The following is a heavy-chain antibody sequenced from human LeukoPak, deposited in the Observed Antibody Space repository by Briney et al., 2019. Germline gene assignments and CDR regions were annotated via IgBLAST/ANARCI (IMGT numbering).Heavy chain of an antibody. J-gene: IGHJ4*02. CDR3: TTDPAGGSFEY. CDR1: GFSFKYAW. V-gene: IGHV3-15*01. Sequence: PGGSLRLSCEASGFSFKYAWMSWARQAPGKGLEWIGRIKSKTDGGTTEYAAPVKGRFTISRDDSKNTFYLQLNSLKMEDTAVYYCTTDPAGGSFEYWGRGTLVTVSS. D-gene: IGHD4-23*01. CDR2: IKSKTDGGTT.